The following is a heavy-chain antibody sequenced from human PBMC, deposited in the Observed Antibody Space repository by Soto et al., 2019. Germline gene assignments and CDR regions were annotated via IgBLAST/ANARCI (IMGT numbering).Heavy chain of an antibody. CDR3: ARVMGPSGMDV. D-gene: IGHD3-16*01. J-gene: IGHJ6*02. Sequence: PGGSLRLSCAASGFTFSSYAMHWVRQAPGKGLEWVAVISYDGSNKYYADSVKGRFTISRDNSKNTLYLQMNSLRAEDTAVYYCARVMGPSGMDVWGQGTTVTVSS. CDR1: GFTFSSYA. CDR2: ISYDGSNK. V-gene: IGHV3-30-3*01.